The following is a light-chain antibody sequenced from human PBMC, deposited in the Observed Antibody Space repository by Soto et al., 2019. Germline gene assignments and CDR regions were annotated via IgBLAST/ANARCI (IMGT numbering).Light chain of an antibody. CDR3: SIYTSSSTYV. CDR1: SSDVGGYTH. CDR2: DVT. J-gene: IGLJ1*01. Sequence: QSAPTQPASVSDSPGQSITISCTGTSSDVGGYTHVSWYQQHPGKAPKLMIYDVTNRPSGVPDRFSGSRSGNTASLTISGLQAEDEADYYCSIYTSSSTYVFGTGTKVTVL. V-gene: IGLV2-14*01.